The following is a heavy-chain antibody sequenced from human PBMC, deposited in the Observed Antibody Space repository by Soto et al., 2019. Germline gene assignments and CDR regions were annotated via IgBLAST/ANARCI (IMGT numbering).Heavy chain of an antibody. V-gene: IGHV1-69*12. CDR1: GGTFSSYA. J-gene: IGHJ5*02. CDR3: ARRYCSGGSCYSGVGWFDP. D-gene: IGHD2-15*01. CDR2: IIPIFGTA. Sequence: QVQLVQSGAEVKKPGSSVKVSCKASGGTFSSYAISWVRQAPGQGLEWMGGIIPIFGTANYAQKFQGRVTINADASTSTAYMELSSLRSEDTAVYYCARRYCSGGSCYSGVGWFDPWGQGTLVTVSS.